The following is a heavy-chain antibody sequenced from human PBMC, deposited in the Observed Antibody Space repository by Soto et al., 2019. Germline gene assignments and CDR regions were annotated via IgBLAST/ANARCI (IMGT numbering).Heavy chain of an antibody. V-gene: IGHV3-15*01. CDR2: SIGGGGPI. Sequence: GGSLRLSXAVSGLTFRNAWMNWVRQAPGQGLEWLGRSIGGGGPIEYAAPIKGRFTISRDDSRNLFYLQMDSLKTEDTAPYYFDSWGQGTLVTVSS. J-gene: IGHJ4*02. CDR3: DS. CDR1: GLTFRNAW.